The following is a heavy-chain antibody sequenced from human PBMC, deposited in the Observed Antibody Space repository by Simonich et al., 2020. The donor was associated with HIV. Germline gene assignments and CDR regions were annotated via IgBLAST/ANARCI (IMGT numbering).Heavy chain of an antibody. Sequence: QVQLQQWGAGLLKPSETLSLTCAVYGGSFSGYYWSWIRQPPGKGLGWIWEINHRGSTNYNPSLKSRGTISVETSKNQFSLKLSSVTAADTAVYYCARGFYQRLYYFDYWGQGTLVTVSS. CDR1: GGSFSGYY. CDR3: ARGFYQRLYYFDY. D-gene: IGHD2-2*01. J-gene: IGHJ4*02. V-gene: IGHV4-34*01. CDR2: INHRGST.